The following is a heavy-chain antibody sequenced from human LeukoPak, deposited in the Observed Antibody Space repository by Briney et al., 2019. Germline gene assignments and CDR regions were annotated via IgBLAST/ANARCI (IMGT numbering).Heavy chain of an antibody. V-gene: IGHV1-2*06. CDR2: INPNSGGT. D-gene: IGHD1-26*01. J-gene: IGHJ4*02. Sequence: GASVKVSCKASGYTFTGYYMHWVRQAPGQGLEWMGRINPNSGGTNYAQKFQGRVTMTRDTSISTAYMELSRLRSDDTAVYYCARDLLVGATTGYWGQGTLVTVSS. CDR1: GYTFTGYY. CDR3: ARDLLVGATTGY.